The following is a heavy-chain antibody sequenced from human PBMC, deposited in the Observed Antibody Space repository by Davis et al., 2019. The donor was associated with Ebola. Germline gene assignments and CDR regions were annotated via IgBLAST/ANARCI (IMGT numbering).Heavy chain of an antibody. V-gene: IGHV3-33*01. J-gene: IGHJ4*02. CDR2: IWYDGSNQ. CDR3: ARGSIWPDY. D-gene: IGHD6-13*01. Sequence: GGSLTLSCPASGFTFSDYGMYWVRQSPGKGLEWMAHIWYDGSNQFYAHSVEGRFTVSRDNSKNTLYLQIHSLRAEDTAIYYCARGSIWPDYWGQGTLVTVSS. CDR1: GFTFSDYG.